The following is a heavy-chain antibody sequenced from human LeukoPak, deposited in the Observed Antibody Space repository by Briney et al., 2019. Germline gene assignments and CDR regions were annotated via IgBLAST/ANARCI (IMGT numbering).Heavy chain of an antibody. CDR3: AREGGRVTSSWPDDAFDI. CDR2: INPNSGGT. V-gene: IGHV1-2*02. J-gene: IGHJ3*02. CDR1: GYTFTGYY. D-gene: IGHD6-13*01. Sequence: ASVKVFCKASGYTFTGYYMHWVRQAPGQGLEWMGWINPNSGGTNYAQKFQGRVTMTRDTSISTAYMELSRLRSDDTAVYYCAREGGRVTSSWPDDAFDIWGQGTMVTVSS.